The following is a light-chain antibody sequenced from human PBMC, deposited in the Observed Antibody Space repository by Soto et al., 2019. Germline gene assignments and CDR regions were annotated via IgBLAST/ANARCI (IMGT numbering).Light chain of an antibody. CDR3: SSYTSSSTVDVL. V-gene: IGLV2-14*02. CDR2: EDT. J-gene: IGLJ2*01. CDR1: SDNVGNYNL. Sequence: QSALTQPASVSGSPGQSITISCTAPSDNVGNYNLVSWYQQYAGKAPKLIIYEDTKRPSGVSSRFSGSKSGDTASLTISGLQAEDEADYFCSSYTSSSTVDVLFGGGTKLTVL.